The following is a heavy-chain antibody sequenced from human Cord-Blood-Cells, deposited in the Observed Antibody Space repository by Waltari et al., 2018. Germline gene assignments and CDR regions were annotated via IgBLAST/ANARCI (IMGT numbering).Heavy chain of an antibody. V-gene: IGHV4-34*01. J-gene: IGHJ4*02. CDR2: INHSGST. CDR3: ARVGDPNWGFDY. CDR1: GGSFSGYY. D-gene: IGHD7-27*01. Sequence: QVQLQQWGAGLLKPSETLSLTCAVSGGSFSGYYWTWNRQPPGKGLEGIGEINHSGSTNYNPSLKSRVTISVDTSKNQFSLKLSSVTAADTAVYYCARVGDPNWGFDYWGQGTLVTVSS.